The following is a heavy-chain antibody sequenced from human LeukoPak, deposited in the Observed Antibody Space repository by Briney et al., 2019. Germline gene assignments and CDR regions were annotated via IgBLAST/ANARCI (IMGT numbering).Heavy chain of an antibody. CDR2: IYSGGST. V-gene: IGHV3-66*01. J-gene: IGHJ3*02. Sequence: GGSLRLSCAASGFTVSSNYMSWVRQAPGKGLEWVSVIYSGGSTYYADSVKGRFTISRDNSKNTLYLQLNSLRAEDTAVYYCARGGPEGVVDTLDAFDIWGQGTMVTVSS. D-gene: IGHD3-22*01. CDR1: GFTVSSNY. CDR3: ARGGPEGVVDTLDAFDI.